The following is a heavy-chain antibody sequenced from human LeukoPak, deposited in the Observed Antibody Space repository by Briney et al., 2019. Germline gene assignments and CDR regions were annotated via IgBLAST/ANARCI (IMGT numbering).Heavy chain of an antibody. CDR3: ARHDEIAVFRNGLDV. CDR2: IYYRGNT. CDR1: GGSISSYY. J-gene: IGHJ6*02. V-gene: IGHV4-59*08. Sequence: MSSETLSLTCTVSGGSISSYYWSWIRQPPGKGLEWIGYIYYRGNTIYNPSLKSRVTMSVDTSGNQFSLKLSSVTAADTAVYYCARHDEIAVFRNGLDVWGQGTTVTVS. D-gene: IGHD6-19*01.